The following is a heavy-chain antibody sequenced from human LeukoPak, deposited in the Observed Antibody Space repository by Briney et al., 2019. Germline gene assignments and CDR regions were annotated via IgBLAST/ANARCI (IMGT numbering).Heavy chain of an antibody. CDR3: ARHYYDSSGRGAFDI. CDR2: IYYSGST. D-gene: IGHD3-22*01. CDR1: GGSISSYY. J-gene: IGHJ3*02. V-gene: IGHV4-59*08. Sequence: SETLSRTCTVSGGSISSYYWSWIRQPPGQGLEWIGYIYYSGSTNYNPSLKSRVTISVDTSKNQFSLKLSSVTAADTAVYYCARHYYDSSGRGAFDIWGQGTMVTVSS.